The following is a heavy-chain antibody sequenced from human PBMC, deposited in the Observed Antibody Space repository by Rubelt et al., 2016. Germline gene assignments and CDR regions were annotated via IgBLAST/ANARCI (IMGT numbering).Heavy chain of an antibody. CDR2: ISAYNGNT. CDR1: GYIFTSYG. J-gene: IGHJ4*02. V-gene: IGHV1-18*01. D-gene: IGHD3-10*01. Sequence: QVQLVQSGAEVKKPGASVKVSCKASGYIFTSYGISWVRQAPGQGLEWMGWISAYNGNTNYAQKLQRRVTMTTDPSTSPAYMVLRSLRSDGTAVYYCARYPLPVRGVIMTPTHWGQGTLVTVSS. CDR3: ARYPLPVRGVIMTPTH.